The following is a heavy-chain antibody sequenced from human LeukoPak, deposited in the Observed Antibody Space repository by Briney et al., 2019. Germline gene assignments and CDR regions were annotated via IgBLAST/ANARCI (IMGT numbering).Heavy chain of an antibody. D-gene: IGHD3-22*01. CDR3: ARNTYSDYYDSSGYSPGDFDY. CDR1: GFTFSSYE. V-gene: IGHV3-48*03. Sequence: AGGSLRLSCAASGFTFSSYEMNWVRQAPGKGLEWVSYISSSGSTIYYADSVKGRFTISRDNAKNSLYLQMNRLRAEDTAVYYCARNTYSDYYDSSGYSPGDFDYWGQGTLVTVSS. CDR2: ISSSGSTI. J-gene: IGHJ4*02.